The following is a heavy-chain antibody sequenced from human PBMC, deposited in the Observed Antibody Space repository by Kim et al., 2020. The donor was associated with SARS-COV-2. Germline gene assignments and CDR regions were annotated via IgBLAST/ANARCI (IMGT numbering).Heavy chain of an antibody. Sequence: SETLSLTCTVSGGSISSSSYYWGWIRQPPGKGLEWIGSIYYSGSTYYNPSLKSRVTISVDTSKNQFSLKLSSVTAADTAVYYCATLLDGDFIYWGQGTLVTVSS. CDR3: ATLLDGDFIY. CDR1: GGSISSSSYY. V-gene: IGHV4-39*01. D-gene: IGHD4-17*01. CDR2: IYYSGST. J-gene: IGHJ4*02.